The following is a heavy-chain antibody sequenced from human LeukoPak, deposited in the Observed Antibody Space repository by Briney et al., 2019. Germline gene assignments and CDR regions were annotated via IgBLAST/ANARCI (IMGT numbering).Heavy chain of an antibody. CDR1: GFTFSSYD. CDR2: IGTDGDT. J-gene: IGHJ4*02. V-gene: IGHV3-13*01. CDR3: AREGSIVGAIMFDY. Sequence: GGSLRLSCAASGFTFSSYDMHWVRQATGKGLEWVSAIGTDGDTFYPGSVKGRFTISRDNAKNSLYLQINSLRAEDTAVYYCAREGSIVGAIMFDYWGQGTLVTVSS. D-gene: IGHD1-26*01.